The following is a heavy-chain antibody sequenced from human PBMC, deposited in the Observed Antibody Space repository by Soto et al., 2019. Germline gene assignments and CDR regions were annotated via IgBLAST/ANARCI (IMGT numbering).Heavy chain of an antibody. Sequence: PGEPLKICCKGSGCSFTSYWISWVSQMPGKGLERMGRIDPSDSYTNYSPSFQGHVTTSADKSISTAYLQWSSLKASDTAMYYCARIPGTTGEGYWGQGTLVTVSS. D-gene: IGHD1-20*01. V-gene: IGHV5-10-1*01. CDR2: IDPSDSYT. CDR3: ARIPGTTGEGY. J-gene: IGHJ4*02. CDR1: GCSFTSYW.